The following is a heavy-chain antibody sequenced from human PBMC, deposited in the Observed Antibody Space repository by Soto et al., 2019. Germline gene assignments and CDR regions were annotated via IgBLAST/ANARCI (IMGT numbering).Heavy chain of an antibody. CDR3: ATQDFRGTTGTT. V-gene: IGHV3-23*01. J-gene: IGHJ4*02. CDR2: INYAGGNI. CDR1: GFSFSIYA. D-gene: IGHD1-1*01. Sequence: GSLRLSCAASGFSFSIYAMGLVLQAPGAGLEWVSVINYAGGNIHYADSVKGRFTISRDNSKNTLYLQMNSLRVEDTAVYHCATQDFRGTTGTTWGQGTQVTVSS.